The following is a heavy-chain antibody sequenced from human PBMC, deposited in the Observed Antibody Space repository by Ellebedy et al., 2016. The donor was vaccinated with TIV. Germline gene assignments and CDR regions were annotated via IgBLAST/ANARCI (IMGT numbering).Heavy chain of an antibody. CDR1: GYTLTELS. CDR3: ATNLPGCSSTSCYWGRFDY. D-gene: IGHD2-2*01. J-gene: IGHJ4*02. V-gene: IGHV1-24*01. Sequence: ASVKVSCXVSGYTLTELSMHWVRQAPGKGLEWMGGFDPEDGETIYAQKFQGRVTMTEDTSTDTAYMELSSLRSEDTAVYYCATNLPGCSSTSCYWGRFDYWGQGTLVTVSS. CDR2: FDPEDGET.